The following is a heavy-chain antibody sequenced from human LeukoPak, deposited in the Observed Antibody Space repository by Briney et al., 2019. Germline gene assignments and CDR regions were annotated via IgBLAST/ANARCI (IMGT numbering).Heavy chain of an antibody. CDR1: GYTLTELS. D-gene: IGHD3-22*01. V-gene: IGHV1-24*01. Sequence: ASVKVSCKVSGYTLTELSMHWVRQALGKGLEWMGGFDPEDGETIYAQKFQGRVTMTEDTSTDTAYMELSSLRSEDTAVYYCARVYTDSRSSHFDYWGQGTVVTVSS. CDR3: ARVYTDSRSSHFDY. J-gene: IGHJ4*03. CDR2: FDPEDGET.